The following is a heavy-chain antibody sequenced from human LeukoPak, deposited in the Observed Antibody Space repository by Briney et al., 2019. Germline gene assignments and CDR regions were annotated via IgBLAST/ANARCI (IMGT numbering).Heavy chain of an antibody. CDR1: GGTFSSYA. CDR3: ARDQVMVVTPDRFYFDY. J-gene: IGHJ4*02. Sequence: SVKVSCKASGGTFSSYAISWVRQAPGQGLEWMGRIIPIFGTANYAQKFQGRVTITTDESTSTAYMELSSLRSEDTAVYYCARDQVMVVTPDRFYFDYSRQGTLVTVSS. CDR2: IIPIFGTA. V-gene: IGHV1-69*05. D-gene: IGHD4-23*01.